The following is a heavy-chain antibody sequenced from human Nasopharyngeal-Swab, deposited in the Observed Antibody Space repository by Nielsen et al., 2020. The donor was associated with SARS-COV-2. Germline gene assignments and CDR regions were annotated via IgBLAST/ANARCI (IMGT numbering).Heavy chain of an antibody. CDR3: ARGGYQLLLRNYYYGMDV. CDR2: VDHTGRT. Sequence: SETLSLTCAVHVGSFSGYYWSWVRQPPGKGLEWLGEVDHTGRTNNNPSLQSRVTMSVDTSKNQFPLILSSVTAADTAVYYCARGGYQLLLRNYYYGMDVWSQGTTVTVSS. D-gene: IGHD2-15*01. J-gene: IGHJ6*02. CDR1: VGSFSGYY. V-gene: IGHV4-34*01.